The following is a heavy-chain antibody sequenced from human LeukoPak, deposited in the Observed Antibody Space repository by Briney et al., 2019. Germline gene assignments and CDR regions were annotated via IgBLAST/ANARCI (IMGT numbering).Heavy chain of an antibody. D-gene: IGHD3-10*01. CDR3: AKVTGFGESHPWFDP. J-gene: IGHJ5*02. V-gene: IGHV4-38-2*02. CDR1: GDSISSGYY. Sequence: SETLSLTCTVSGDSISSGYYWGWIRQPPGRGLDWIGSIYHTGSTYYNPSLKSRVTISVDTSKNHFSLRLSSATAADTAVYYCAKVTGFGESHPWFDPWGQGSRVTVSS. CDR2: IYHTGST.